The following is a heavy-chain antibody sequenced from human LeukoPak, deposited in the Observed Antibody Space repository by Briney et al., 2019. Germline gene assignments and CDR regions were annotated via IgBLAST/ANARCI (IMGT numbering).Heavy chain of an antibody. V-gene: IGHV4-34*01. D-gene: IGHD3-3*01. CDR3: ARDGGAFDI. Sequence: SETLSLTCAVYGGSFSGYYWSWIRQPPGKGLEWIGEINHSGSTNYNPSLKSRVTISVDTSKNQFSLKLSSVTVADTAVYYCARDGGAFDIWGQGTMVTVSS. CDR1: GGSFSGYY. CDR2: INHSGST. J-gene: IGHJ3*02.